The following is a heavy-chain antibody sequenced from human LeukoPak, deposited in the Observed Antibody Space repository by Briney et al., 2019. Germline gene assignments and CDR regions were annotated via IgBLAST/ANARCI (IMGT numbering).Heavy chain of an antibody. CDR2: IKTDGSTT. CDR1: GFTFSRYW. CDR3: ARAGDVLSVGENFFNE. D-gene: IGHD3-3*01. J-gene: IGHJ4*02. V-gene: IGHV3-74*01. Sequence: PGGSLRLSCAASGFTFSRYWMHWVRQAPGKGPVWVSRIKTDGSTTIYADSVKGRFTISRDNTRNTLYLQMNSLRAEDTAVYYCARAGDVLSVGENFFNEWGQGALVSVSS.